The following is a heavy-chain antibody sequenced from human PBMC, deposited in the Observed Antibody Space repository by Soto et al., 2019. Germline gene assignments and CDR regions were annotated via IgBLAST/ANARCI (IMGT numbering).Heavy chain of an antibody. CDR1: GGTFSSYA. CDR2: IIPIFGTA. Sequence: SVKVSCKASGGTFSSYAISWVRQAPGQGLEWMGGIIPIFGTANYAQKFQGRVTITADESTSTAYMELSSLRSEDTAVYYYASQYGSGSHYYYYGMDVWGQGTTVTVSS. J-gene: IGHJ6*02. D-gene: IGHD3-10*01. CDR3: ASQYGSGSHYYYYGMDV. V-gene: IGHV1-69*13.